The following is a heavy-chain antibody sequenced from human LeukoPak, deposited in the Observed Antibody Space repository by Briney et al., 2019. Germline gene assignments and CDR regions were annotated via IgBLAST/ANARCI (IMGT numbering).Heavy chain of an antibody. Sequence: GGSLRLSCAASGITFSSYAMSWVRQAPGKGLEWVAVISYDGSNKYYADSVKGRFTISRDNSKNTLYLQMNSLRAEDTAVYYCAKDIDYSGSFFDYWGQGTLVTVSS. CDR3: AKDIDYSGSFFDY. CDR1: GITFSSYA. J-gene: IGHJ4*02. CDR2: ISYDGSNK. D-gene: IGHD1-26*01. V-gene: IGHV3-30*18.